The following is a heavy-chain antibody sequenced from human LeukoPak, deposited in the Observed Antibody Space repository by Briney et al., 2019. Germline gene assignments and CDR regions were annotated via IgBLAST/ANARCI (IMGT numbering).Heavy chain of an antibody. Sequence: PSETLSLTCAVYGGSFSGYYWSWIRQPPGKGLEWIGEINHSGSTNYNPSLKSRVTISVDTSRNQFSLKLSSVTAADTAVYYCATERWLRRYYFDYWGQGTLVTVSS. CDR2: INHSGST. CDR1: GGSFSGYY. CDR3: ATERWLRRYYFDY. J-gene: IGHJ4*02. V-gene: IGHV4-34*01. D-gene: IGHD5-24*01.